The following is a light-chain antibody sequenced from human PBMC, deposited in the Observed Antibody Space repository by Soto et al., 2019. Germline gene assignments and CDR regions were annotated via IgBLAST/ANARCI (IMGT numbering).Light chain of an antibody. CDR3: QQRSKWPIT. CDR1: ESVSTY. J-gene: IGKJ5*01. CDR2: DAS. V-gene: IGKV3-11*01. Sequence: EIVLTQSPATLSLSPGERATLSCRATESVSTYLAWYQQKPGRAPRLLIYDASKRATGIPARFSGSGSGTGFTLTISSLEPEDFAVYYCQQRSKWPITFGQVTRLET.